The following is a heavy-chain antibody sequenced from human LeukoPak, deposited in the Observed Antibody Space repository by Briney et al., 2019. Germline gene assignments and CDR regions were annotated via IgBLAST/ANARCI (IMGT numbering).Heavy chain of an antibody. CDR2: ISSGGTTI. V-gene: IGHV3-11*01. J-gene: IGHJ4*02. Sequence: PGGSLRLSCAASGLTFSDCSMTWFRQAPGKGLEWISYISSGGTTIYYADSVKGRFTISRDNAKNSLYLQMNSLRAEDTAVYYCARRQYFDYWGQGTLVTVSS. CDR3: ARRQYFDY. CDR1: GLTFSDCS.